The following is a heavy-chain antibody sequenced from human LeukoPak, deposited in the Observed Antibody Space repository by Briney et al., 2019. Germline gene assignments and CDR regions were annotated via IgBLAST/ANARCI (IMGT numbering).Heavy chain of an antibody. CDR3: ARSYEYLAGTDY. CDR1: GGSFSGYY. V-gene: IGHV4-34*01. J-gene: IGHJ4*02. Sequence: SETLSLTCAVYGGSFSGYYWSWIRQPLGKGLEWIGEINHSGSTNYNPSLKSRVTISVDTSKNQFSLKLSSVTAADTAVYYCARSYEYLAGTDYWGQGTLVTVSS. CDR2: INHSGST. D-gene: IGHD5-12*01.